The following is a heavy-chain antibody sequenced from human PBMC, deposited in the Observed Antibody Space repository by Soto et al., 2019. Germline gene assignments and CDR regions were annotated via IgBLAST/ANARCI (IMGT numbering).Heavy chain of an antibody. V-gene: IGHV3-15*01. J-gene: IGHJ4*02. CDR1: GFTFSHAW. Sequence: EVQLVESGGGLVEPGGSLRLSCVVSGFTFSHAWMRWVRQAPGKGLEWVGRIKSKADGGTPEYAASVEGRFTISRDDSKNTLDLQLDGLKTEDTAVYYCSTGLRWTSTDDYWGQGTLVTVSS. CDR3: STGLRWTSTDDY. D-gene: IGHD2-15*01. CDR2: IKSKADGGTP.